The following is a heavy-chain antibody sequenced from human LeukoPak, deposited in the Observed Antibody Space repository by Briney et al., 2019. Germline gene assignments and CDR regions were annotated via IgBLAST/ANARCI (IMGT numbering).Heavy chain of an antibody. CDR3: ARERDEIAAVDY. J-gene: IGHJ4*02. CDR2: ISAYSGNT. Sequence: ASVKVSCKASGYTFTSYGISWVRQTPGQGLEWMGWISAYSGNTNYAQKLQGRVTMTTDTSTSTAYMELRSLRSDDTAVYYCARERDEIAAVDYWGQGTLVTVSS. V-gene: IGHV1-18*01. D-gene: IGHD6-13*01. CDR1: GYTFTSYG.